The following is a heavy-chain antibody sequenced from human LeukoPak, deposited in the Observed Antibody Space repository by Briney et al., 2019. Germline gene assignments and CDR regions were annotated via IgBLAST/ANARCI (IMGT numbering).Heavy chain of an antibody. D-gene: IGHD5-18*01. CDR1: GFTFSSYT. CDR2: ISGSGDST. J-gene: IGHJ4*02. Sequence: PGGSLRLSCAASGFTFSSYTMGWVRPAPGKGLEWVSAISGSGDSTYYADSVKGRFTISRDNSKNTLYLQMNSLRAEDTAVYYCAKGDTALIRSLFYWGQGTLVTVSS. V-gene: IGHV3-23*01. CDR3: AKGDTALIRSLFY.